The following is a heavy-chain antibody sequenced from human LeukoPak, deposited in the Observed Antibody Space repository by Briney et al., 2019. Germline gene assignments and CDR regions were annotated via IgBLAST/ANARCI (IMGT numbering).Heavy chain of an antibody. CDR3: AQDVSSGFGRYYYYYGMDV. D-gene: IGHD6-19*01. CDR1: GFTFSSYA. V-gene: IGHV3-23*01. CDR2: ISGSGGST. Sequence: GGSLRLSCAASGFTFSSYAMSWVRQAPGKGLERVSAISGSGGSTYYADSVKGRFTISRDNSKNTLYLQMNSLRAEDTAVYYCAQDVSSGFGRYYYYYGMDVWGQGTTVTVSS. J-gene: IGHJ6*02.